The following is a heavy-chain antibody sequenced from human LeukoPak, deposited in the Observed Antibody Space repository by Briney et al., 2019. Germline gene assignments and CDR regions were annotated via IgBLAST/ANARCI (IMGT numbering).Heavy chain of an antibody. CDR1: GVTLSPYG. D-gene: IGHD3-10*01. V-gene: IGHV3-30*18. Sequence: GMSLRLSCAASGVTLSPYGMHWVRQAPGKGLEWVVVISYEGGTQHYADSVKGRFIISRDNPRNTLYLQMSILRTEDTAVYYCAKEGTPQVSTWYDLWGQGTQVIVSS. CDR2: ISYEGGTQ. CDR3: AKEGTPQVSTWYDL. J-gene: IGHJ5*02.